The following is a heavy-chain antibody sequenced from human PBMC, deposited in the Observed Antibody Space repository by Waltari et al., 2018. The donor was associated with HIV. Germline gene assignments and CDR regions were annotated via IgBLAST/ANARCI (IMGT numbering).Heavy chain of an antibody. V-gene: IGHV3-7*01. Sequence: EVQLVESGGGLVQPGGSLRLTCAASGFTFSGSWMTWVRQAPGKGLEWVDTIKEDGSEKYYGDSVKGRFTISRDSAENSLYLQMSSLRAEDTSVYYCARFTFTATMDDWGQGTLVTVSS. J-gene: IGHJ4*02. CDR2: IKEDGSEK. CDR3: ARFTFTATMDD. CDR1: GFTFSGSW. D-gene: IGHD1-7*01.